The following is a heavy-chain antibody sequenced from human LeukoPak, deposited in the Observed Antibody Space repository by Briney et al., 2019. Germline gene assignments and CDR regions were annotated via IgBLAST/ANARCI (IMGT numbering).Heavy chain of an antibody. Sequence: GGSLRLSCAVSGFTFSRNSMNWVRQAPGKGLEWVSSISTSSSYIYYADSVKGRFTISRDNAKNSLYLQMNSLRAEDTAVYYCARERYCSGGSCYSGPGAFDIWGQGTMVTVSS. CDR2: ISTSSSYI. D-gene: IGHD2-15*01. CDR1: GFTFSRNS. CDR3: ARERYCSGGSCYSGPGAFDI. V-gene: IGHV3-21*01. J-gene: IGHJ3*02.